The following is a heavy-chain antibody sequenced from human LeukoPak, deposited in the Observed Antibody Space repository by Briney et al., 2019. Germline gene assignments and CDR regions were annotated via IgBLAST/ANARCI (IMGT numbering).Heavy chain of an antibody. D-gene: IGHD3-9*01. V-gene: IGHV3-21*01. J-gene: IGHJ4*02. CDR2: ISSSSSYI. CDR3: ARDLGYYDILTGYLDY. CDR1: GFTFTSYS. Sequence: GGSLRLSCAASGFTFTSYSMNWVRQAPGKGLEWVSSISSSSSYIYYADSVKGRFTISRDNAKNSLYLQMNSLRAEDTAVYYCARDLGYYDILTGYLDYWGQGTLVTVSS.